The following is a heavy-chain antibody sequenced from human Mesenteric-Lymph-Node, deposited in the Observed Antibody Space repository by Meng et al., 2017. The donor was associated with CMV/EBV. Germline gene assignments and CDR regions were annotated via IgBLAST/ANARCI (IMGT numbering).Heavy chain of an antibody. D-gene: IGHD4-23*01. V-gene: IGHV4-34*01. J-gene: IGHJ4*02. CDR2: INHSGST. CDR1: GGSFSGYY. CDR3: ARHQRWLKSEGGFNY. Sequence: QVHVQQGGPGLLKPSEHLSRTCAVYGGSFSGYYWSWIRQPPGKGLEWIGEINHSGSTNYNPSLKSRVTISVDTSKNQFSLKLSSVTAADTAVYYCARHQRWLKSEGGFNYWGQGTLVTVSS.